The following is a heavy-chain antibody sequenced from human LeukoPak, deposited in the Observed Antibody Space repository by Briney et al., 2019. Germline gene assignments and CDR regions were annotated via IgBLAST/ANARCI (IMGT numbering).Heavy chain of an antibody. D-gene: IGHD6-13*01. Sequence: SETLSLTCAVYGGSFSGYYWSWIRQPPGKGLEWIGEINHSGSTNYNPSLKSRVTISVDTSKNQFSLKLSSVTAADTAVYYCARVWGIAAALDYWGQGTLVTVSS. J-gene: IGHJ4*02. V-gene: IGHV4-34*01. CDR3: ARVWGIAAALDY. CDR2: INHSGST. CDR1: GGSFSGYY.